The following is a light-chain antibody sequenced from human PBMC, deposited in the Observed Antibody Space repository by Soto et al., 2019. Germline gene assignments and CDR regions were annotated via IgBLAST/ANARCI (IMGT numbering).Light chain of an antibody. CDR1: RSISNY. CDR2: AAS. J-gene: IGKJ3*01. Sequence: DIQMTQSPSSLSASVGDRLNITFRASRSISNYLAWYQQKPGKVPKLLIYAASSLHLGVASGFSGTGSGSYFTLTISSLQPEDFATYYCQKYNGAPFSFGPG. V-gene: IGKV1-27*01. CDR3: QKYNGAPFS.